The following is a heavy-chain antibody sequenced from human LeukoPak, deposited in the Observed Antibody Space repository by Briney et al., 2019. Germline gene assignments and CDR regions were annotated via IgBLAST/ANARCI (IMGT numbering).Heavy chain of an antibody. CDR3: ARDSLPSMIAVAIGHY. D-gene: IGHD3-22*01. Sequence: PGGSLRLSCAASGFTFSSYAMSWVRQAPGKGLEWVSAISGSGGSTYYADSVKGRFTISRDNSKNTLYLQMNGLRAEDTAVYYCARDSLPSMIAVAIGHYWGQGTLVTVSS. V-gene: IGHV3-23*01. J-gene: IGHJ4*02. CDR1: GFTFSSYA. CDR2: ISGSGGST.